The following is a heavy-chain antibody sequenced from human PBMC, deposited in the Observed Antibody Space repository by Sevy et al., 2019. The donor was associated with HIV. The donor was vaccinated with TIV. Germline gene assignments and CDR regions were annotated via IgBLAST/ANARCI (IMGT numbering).Heavy chain of an antibody. J-gene: IGHJ4*02. CDR1: GFAFSRHA. CDR2: ISYDGTNK. Sequence: GGSLRLSCAASGFAFSRHAMHWVRQAPGKGLEWVAGISYDGTNKYYGDSVKGRFIISRDNSKNSVYLHVNSLRTEDTAMYYCARDDGSHDSSGFYYWGQGTLVTVSS. V-gene: IGHV3-30*14. D-gene: IGHD3-22*01. CDR3: ARDDGSHDSSGFYY.